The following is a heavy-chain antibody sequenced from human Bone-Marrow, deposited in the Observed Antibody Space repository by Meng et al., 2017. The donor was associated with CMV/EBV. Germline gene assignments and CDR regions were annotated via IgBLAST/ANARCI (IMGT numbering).Heavy chain of an antibody. Sequence: GGSLRLSCAASGFTFSSYWMHWVRQAPGKGLVWVSRINSDGSSTSYADSVKGRFTTSRDNSKNTLYLQMNSLRTEDTAVYYCARDYGNWYFDLWGRGTLVTVSS. D-gene: IGHD1-1*01. CDR1: GFTFSSYW. V-gene: IGHV3-74*01. J-gene: IGHJ2*01. CDR2: INSDGSST. CDR3: ARDYGNWYFDL.